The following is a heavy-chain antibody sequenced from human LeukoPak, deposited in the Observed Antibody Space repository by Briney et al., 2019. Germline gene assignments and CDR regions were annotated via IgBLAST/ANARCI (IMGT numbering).Heavy chain of an antibody. CDR2: IYYSGST. D-gene: IGHD3-10*01. V-gene: IGHV4-39*01. J-gene: IGHJ5*02. CDR1: GGSISSSIYY. Sequence: SETLSLTCTVSGGSISSSIYYWGWIRQPPGKGLEWIGSIYYSGSTYYNPSLKSRVTISVDTSKNQFSLKLSSVTAADTAVYYCARVRGVEDNWFDPWGQGTLVTVSS. CDR3: ARVRGVEDNWFDP.